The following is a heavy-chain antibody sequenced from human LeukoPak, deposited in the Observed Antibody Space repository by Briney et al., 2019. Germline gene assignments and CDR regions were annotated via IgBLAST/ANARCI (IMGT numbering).Heavy chain of an antibody. CDR1: GGSISSSSYY. CDR2: IYYSGST. CDR3: ARAGGVGFDY. D-gene: IGHD3-10*01. J-gene: IGHJ4*02. Sequence: SETLSLTCTVSGGSISSSSYYWGWIRQPPGKGLEWIGSIYYSGSTYYNPSLKSRVTISVDTSKNQFSLKLSSVTAADTAVYYCARAGGVGFDYWGQGTLVTVSS. V-gene: IGHV4-39*07.